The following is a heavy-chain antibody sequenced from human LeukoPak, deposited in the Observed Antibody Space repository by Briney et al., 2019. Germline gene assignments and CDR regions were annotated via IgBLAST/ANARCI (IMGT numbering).Heavy chain of an antibody. CDR2: ISYDGSNK. V-gene: IGHV3-30*18. CDR1: GFTFGSYG. J-gene: IGHJ6*02. Sequence: GGSLRLSCAASGFTFGSYGMHWVRQAPGRGLEWVAVISYDGSNKYYADSVKGRFTISRDNSKNTLYLQMNSLRAEDTAVYYCAKDCQDIVVVPAAMGPNYYGMDVWGQGTTVTVSS. CDR3: AKDCQDIVVVPAAMGPNYYGMDV. D-gene: IGHD2-2*01.